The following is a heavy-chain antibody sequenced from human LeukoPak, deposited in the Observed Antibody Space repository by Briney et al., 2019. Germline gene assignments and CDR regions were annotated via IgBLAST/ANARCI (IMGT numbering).Heavy chain of an antibody. CDR2: INPNSGGT. J-gene: IGHJ5*02. CDR1: GYTFTGYY. Sequence: ASVKVSCKASGYTFTGYYMHWVRQAPGQGLEWMGRINPNSGGTNYAQKFQGRVTMTRDTSISTAYMELSRLRSDDTAVYYCARDFSNFSYGTWFDPWGQGTLVTVSS. V-gene: IGHV1-2*06. D-gene: IGHD1-1*01. CDR3: ARDFSNFSYGTWFDP.